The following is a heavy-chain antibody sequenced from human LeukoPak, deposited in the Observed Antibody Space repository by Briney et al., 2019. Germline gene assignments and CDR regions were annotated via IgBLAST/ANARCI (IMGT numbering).Heavy chain of an antibody. J-gene: IGHJ4*02. CDR2: INGDGSWT. CDR3: VGFYETY. Sequence: GGSLRLSCAASGNYWMHWVRQAPGKGLVWVSHINGDGSWTTYADSVKGRFTISKDNAKNTVYLQMNNLRAEDTAVYYCVGFYETYWGRGTLVTVSS. D-gene: IGHD2/OR15-2a*01. V-gene: IGHV3-74*01. CDR1: GNYW.